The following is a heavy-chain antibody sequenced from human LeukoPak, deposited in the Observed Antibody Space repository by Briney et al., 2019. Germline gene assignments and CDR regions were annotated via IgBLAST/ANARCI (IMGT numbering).Heavy chain of an antibody. V-gene: IGHV1-2*02. CDR1: GYTFGAYY. J-gene: IGHJ4*02. CDR3: ARGTGEGYTYGRYYFDY. Sequence: ASVKVSCKASGYTFGAYYMYWVRQAPGQGLEWMGWIRPNSGGTNYTQKFQGRVTMTRDTSISTAYVELSRLRSDDTAVYYCARGTGEGYTYGRYYFDYWGQGTLVTVSS. D-gene: IGHD5-18*01. CDR2: IRPNSGGT.